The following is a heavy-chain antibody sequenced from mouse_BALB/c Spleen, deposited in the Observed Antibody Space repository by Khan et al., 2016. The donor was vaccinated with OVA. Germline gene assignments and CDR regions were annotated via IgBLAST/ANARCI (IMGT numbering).Heavy chain of an antibody. CDR3: ARLAYYYGSERFAY. CDR1: GFTFSTYG. V-gene: IGHV5-6*01. D-gene: IGHD1-1*01. J-gene: IGHJ3*01. Sequence: EVQLVESGGDLVEPGGSLKLSCAASGFTFSTYGMSWVRQTPDKRLEWVATISTGGHYTYYPDSVRGRFTISRDTAKNTLYLQMTSLKSEDTAMFYCARLAYYYGSERFAYWGQGTLVTVSA. CDR2: ISTGGHYT.